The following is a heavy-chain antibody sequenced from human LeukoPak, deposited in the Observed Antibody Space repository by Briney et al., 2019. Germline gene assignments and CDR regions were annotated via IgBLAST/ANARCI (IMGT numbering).Heavy chain of an antibody. CDR2: INPNSGGT. Sequence: ASVKVSCKASGYTFTGYYMHWVRQAPGQGLEWMGRINPNSGGTNYAQKFQGRVTMTRDTSISTAYMELSRLRSDDTAVYYCARVQQLASFLFDPWGQGTLVTVSS. D-gene: IGHD6-13*01. J-gene: IGHJ5*02. V-gene: IGHV1-2*06. CDR1: GYTFTGYY. CDR3: ARVQQLASFLFDP.